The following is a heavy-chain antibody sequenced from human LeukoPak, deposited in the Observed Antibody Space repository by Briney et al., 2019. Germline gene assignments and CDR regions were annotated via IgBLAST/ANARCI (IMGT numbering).Heavy chain of an antibody. Sequence: GRSLRLSCAASGFTFDDYAMHWVRQAPGKGLEWVSGISWNGGTIGYADSVKGRFTISGDNAKNSLYLHMDSLRAEDTAVYYCARGAYSSGWAYFDHWGQGTLVTVSS. D-gene: IGHD6-19*01. CDR1: GFTFDDYA. CDR3: ARGAYSSGWAYFDH. CDR2: ISWNGGTI. V-gene: IGHV3-9*01. J-gene: IGHJ4*02.